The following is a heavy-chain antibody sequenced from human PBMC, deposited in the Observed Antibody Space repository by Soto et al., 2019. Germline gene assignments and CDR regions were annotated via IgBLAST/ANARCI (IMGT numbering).Heavy chain of an antibody. V-gene: IGHV1-8*01. D-gene: IGHD3-10*01. CDR3: ARGINYYASGDDAFDI. Sequence: QVQLVQSGAEVKKPGASVKVSCEASGYTFTSYDINWVRQATGQGLEWMGWMNPNSGNTGYAQKFQGRVTMTRNTSISTAYMELSSLRSKDTAVYYCARGINYYASGDDAFDIWGQGTMVTVSS. CDR1: GYTFTSYD. CDR2: MNPNSGNT. J-gene: IGHJ3*02.